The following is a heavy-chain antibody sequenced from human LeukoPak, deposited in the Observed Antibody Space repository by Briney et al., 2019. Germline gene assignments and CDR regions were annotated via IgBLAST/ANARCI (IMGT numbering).Heavy chain of an antibody. CDR1: GYTFTGYY. V-gene: IGHV1-2*02. Sequence: ASVKVSCKASGYTFTGYYMHWVRQAPGQGLEWMGWINPNSGGTNYAQKFQGRVTMTRDTSISTAYMELSRLRSNDTAVYYCASDWGLSQLEYCSNTNCYMGAFDIWGQGTMVTVSS. J-gene: IGHJ3*02. CDR2: INPNSGGT. D-gene: IGHD2-2*02. CDR3: ASDWGLSQLEYCSNTNCYMGAFDI.